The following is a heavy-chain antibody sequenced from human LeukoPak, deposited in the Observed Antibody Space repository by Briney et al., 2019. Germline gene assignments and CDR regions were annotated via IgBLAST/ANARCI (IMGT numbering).Heavy chain of an antibody. CDR3: ARGGYSYGYDDDFDY. CDR1: GGSISSYY. Sequence: SETLSLTCTVSGGSISSYYWSWLRQPPGKGLEWIGYIYYSGSTNYNPSLKSRVTISVDTAKNQFSLKLSSVTAADTAVYYCARGGYSYGYDDDFDYWGQGTLVTVSS. D-gene: IGHD5-18*01. CDR2: IYYSGST. J-gene: IGHJ4*02. V-gene: IGHV4-59*01.